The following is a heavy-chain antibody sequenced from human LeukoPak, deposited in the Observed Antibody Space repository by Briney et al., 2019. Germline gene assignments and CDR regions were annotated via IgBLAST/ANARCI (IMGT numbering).Heavy chain of an antibody. CDR3: ARLSGLDSSGYYPYYYYYYGMDV. CDR2: INHSGST. CDR1: GGSFSGYY. D-gene: IGHD3-22*01. Sequence: SETLSLTCAVYGGSFSGYYWSWIRQPPGKGLEWIGEINHSGSTNYTPSLKSRVTISVDTSKNQFSLKLSSVTAADTAVYYCARLSGLDSSGYYPYYYYYYGMDVWGQGTTVTVSS. J-gene: IGHJ6*02. V-gene: IGHV4-34*01.